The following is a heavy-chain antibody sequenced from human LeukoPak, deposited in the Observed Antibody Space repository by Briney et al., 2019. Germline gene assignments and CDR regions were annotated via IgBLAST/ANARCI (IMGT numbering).Heavy chain of an antibody. D-gene: IGHD3-10*01. J-gene: IGHJ6*02. V-gene: IGHV4-38-2*02. CDR2: IYHSGST. Sequence: SETLSLTCTVSGYSISSGYYWGWIRQPPGKGLEWIGSIYHSGSTYYNPSLKSRVTISVDTSKNQFSLKLSSVTAADTAVYYCARGGGVRGVIGYYGMDVWGQGTTVTVSS. CDR3: ARGGGVRGVIGYYGMDV. CDR1: GYSISSGYY.